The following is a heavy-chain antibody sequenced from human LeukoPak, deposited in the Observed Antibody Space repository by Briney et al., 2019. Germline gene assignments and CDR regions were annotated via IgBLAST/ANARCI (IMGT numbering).Heavy chain of an antibody. J-gene: IGHJ4*02. CDR1: GFTFSSYS. CDR3: ARLGGTGDRNKDY. V-gene: IGHV3-21*01. CDR2: ISSSSSYI. D-gene: IGHD1-26*01. Sequence: GGSLRLSCAASGFTFSSYSMNWVRQAPGKGLEWVSSISSSSSYIYYADSVKGRFTISRDNAKNSLYLQMNSLRAEDTAVYYCARLGGTGDRNKDYWGQGTLVTVSS.